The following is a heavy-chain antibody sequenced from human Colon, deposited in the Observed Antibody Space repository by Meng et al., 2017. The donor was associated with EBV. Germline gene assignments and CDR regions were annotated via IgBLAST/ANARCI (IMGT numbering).Heavy chain of an antibody. V-gene: IGHV4-59*02. D-gene: IGHD3-22*01. CDR2: LYNSENT. CDR3: ARISIYDGSYWFDP. CDR1: VVSAGDYD. Sequence: GPGLVTPAATLPRPCTASVVSAGDYDWTWIRQPPGKGLECVVYLYNSENTKYNPSLEGRVTISLDTSKNQLSLKMTSVTAADTAVYYCARISIYDGSYWFDPWGQGTLVTVSS. J-gene: IGHJ5*02.